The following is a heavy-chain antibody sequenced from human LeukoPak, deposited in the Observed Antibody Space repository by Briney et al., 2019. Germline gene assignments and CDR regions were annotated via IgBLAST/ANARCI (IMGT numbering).Heavy chain of an antibody. CDR3: ARQNYGATVVDY. Sequence: KPSETLSLTCTVSGGSISSSSYYWGWIRQPPGKGLEWIGSIFYSGSTYYNPSLRSRVTISVDTSKNQFSLKLSSVTAADTAVYYCARQNYGATVVDYRGQGTLVTVSS. D-gene: IGHD4-17*01. V-gene: IGHV4-39*01. J-gene: IGHJ4*02. CDR1: GGSISSSSYY. CDR2: IFYSGST.